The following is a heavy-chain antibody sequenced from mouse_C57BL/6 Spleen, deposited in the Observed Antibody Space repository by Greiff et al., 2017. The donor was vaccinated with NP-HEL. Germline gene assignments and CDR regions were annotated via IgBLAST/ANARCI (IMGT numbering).Heavy chain of an antibody. D-gene: IGHD1-1*01. Sequence: EVKLMESGPVLVKPGASVKMSCKASGYTFTDYYMNWVKQSHGKSLEWIGVINPYNGGTSYNQKFKGKATLTVDKSSSTAYMELNSLTSEDSAVYYCARSDYGSSRFDYWGQGTTLTVSS. J-gene: IGHJ2*01. V-gene: IGHV1-19*01. CDR2: INPYNGGT. CDR3: ARSDYGSSRFDY. CDR1: GYTFTDYY.